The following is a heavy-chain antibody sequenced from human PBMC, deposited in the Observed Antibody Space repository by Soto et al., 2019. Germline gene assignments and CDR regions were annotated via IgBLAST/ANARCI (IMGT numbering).Heavy chain of an antibody. CDR2: IIPIFGTA. V-gene: IGHV1-69*13. CDR1: GGTFSSYA. D-gene: IGHD2-2*01. J-gene: IGHJ5*02. Sequence: GASVKVSCKASGGTFSSYAISWVRQAPGQGLEWMGGIIPIFGTANYAQKFQGRVTITADESTSTAYMELSSLRSEDTAVYYCARGPPKYPYYSWFDPWGQGTLVTVSS. CDR3: ARGPPKYPYYSWFDP.